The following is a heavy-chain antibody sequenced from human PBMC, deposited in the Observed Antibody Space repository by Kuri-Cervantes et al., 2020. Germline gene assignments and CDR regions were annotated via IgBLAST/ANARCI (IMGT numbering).Heavy chain of an antibody. CDR1: GFTVSSNY. V-gene: IGHV3-66*01. J-gene: IGHJ6*02. CDR3: AREGPLTTVVTANYYYYGMDV. Sequence: GGSLRLSCAASGFTVSSNYMSWVRQAPGKGLEWVSVIYSGGSTYYADSVKGRFTISRDNSKNTLYLQMNNLRAEDTAVYYCAREGPLTTVVTANYYYYGMDVWGQGTTVTVSS. D-gene: IGHD4-23*01. CDR2: IYSGGST.